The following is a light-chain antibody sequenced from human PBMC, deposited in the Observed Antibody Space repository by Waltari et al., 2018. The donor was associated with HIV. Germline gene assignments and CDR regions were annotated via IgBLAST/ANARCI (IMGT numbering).Light chain of an antibody. Sequence: QSALTQPASVSGSPGQSITISCSGTSSPGGGFNNVSWYQQHQGKAPKLMIYDVNNRPSGVSNRFSGSKSGNTASLTISGLQAEDESDYYCSSYTSSTTWVFGGGTKLTVL. CDR1: SSPGGGFNN. J-gene: IGLJ3*02. CDR3: SSYTSSTTWV. V-gene: IGLV2-14*03. CDR2: DVN.